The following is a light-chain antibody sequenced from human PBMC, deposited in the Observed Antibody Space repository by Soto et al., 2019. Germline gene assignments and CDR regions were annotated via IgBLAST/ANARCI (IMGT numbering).Light chain of an antibody. V-gene: IGKV1-9*01. CDR1: RGISSY. J-gene: IGKJ4*01. Sequence: DIQLTQSPSFLSASVGDRVTITCRASRGISSYLAWYQQKPGKAPKLLIYAASTLQSGVPSWFSGSGSGTEFTLTISSLQPEDFATYYCQQLERYPSTFGGGTKVDIK. CDR3: QQLERYPST. CDR2: AAS.